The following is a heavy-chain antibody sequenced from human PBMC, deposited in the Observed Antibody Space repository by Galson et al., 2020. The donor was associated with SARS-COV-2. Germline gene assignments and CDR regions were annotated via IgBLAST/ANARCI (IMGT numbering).Heavy chain of an antibody. V-gene: IGHV2-5*01. J-gene: IGHJ5*02. D-gene: IGHD2-15*01. Sequence: SGPTLVKPTQTLTLTCTFSGFSLSTSGVGVGWIRQPPGKALEWLALIYWNDDKRYSPSLKSRLTITKDTSKNQVVLTMTNMDPVDTATYYCAHSKVVVAYNWFDPWGQGTLVTVSS. CDR1: GFSLSTSGVG. CDR2: IYWNDDK. CDR3: AHSKVVVAYNWFDP.